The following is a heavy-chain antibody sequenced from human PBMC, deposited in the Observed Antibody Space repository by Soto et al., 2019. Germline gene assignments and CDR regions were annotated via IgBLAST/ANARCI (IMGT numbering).Heavy chain of an antibody. D-gene: IGHD3-10*01. CDR3: ARDRKGNYGSGTDPPPYYYYGMDV. CDR1: GGTFSSYA. CDR2: IIPIFGTA. V-gene: IGHV1-69*13. J-gene: IGHJ6*02. Sequence: GASVKVSCKASGGTFSSYAISWVRQAPGQGLEWMGGIIPIFGTANYAQKFQGRVTITADESTSTAYMELSSLRSEDTAVYYCARDRKGNYGSGTDPPPYYYYGMDVWGQGTTGTVSS.